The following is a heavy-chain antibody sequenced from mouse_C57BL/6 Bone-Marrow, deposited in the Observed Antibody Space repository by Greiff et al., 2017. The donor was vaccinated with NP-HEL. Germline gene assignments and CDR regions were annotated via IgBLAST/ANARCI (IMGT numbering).Heavy chain of an antibody. V-gene: IGHV14-1*01. D-gene: IGHD5-2*01. CDR1: GFNIKDYY. J-gene: IGHJ2*01. CDR3: TTRGIAKGYFDY. CDR2: IDPEDGDT. Sequence: EVQLQQSGAELVRPGASVKLSCTASGFNIKDYYMHWVKQRPEQGLEWIGRIDPEDGDTEYAPKFQGKATMTADTSYNPAFLQLSSLTSEATAVYYCTTRGIAKGYFDYWGQGTTLTVSA.